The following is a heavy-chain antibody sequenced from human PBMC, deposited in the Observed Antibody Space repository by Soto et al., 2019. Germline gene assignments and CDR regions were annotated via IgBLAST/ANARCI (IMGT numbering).Heavy chain of an antibody. CDR1: GGSISSYY. V-gene: IGHV4-59*01. Sequence: QVQLQESGPGLVKPSETLSLTCTVSGGSISSYYWSWIRQPPGKGLEWIGYIYYSGSTNYNPSLKSRVTISVDTSKNQCSLKLSSVNAADTGVYYCAREADGDYGDADGDAFDIWGQGTMVTGSS. J-gene: IGHJ3*02. D-gene: IGHD4-17*01. CDR3: AREADGDYGDADGDAFDI. CDR2: IYYSGST.